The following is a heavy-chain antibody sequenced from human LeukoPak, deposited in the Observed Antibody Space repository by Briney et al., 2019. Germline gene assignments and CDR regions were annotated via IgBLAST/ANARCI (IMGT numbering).Heavy chain of an antibody. Sequence: GASVKVSCKASVYTFTGYYMHWVRQAPGQGLEWMGWINPNSGGTNYAQKFQGRVTMTRDTSISTAYMELRSLRSDDTAVYYCVRDGGVLFGEFPFDYWGQGTLVTVSS. D-gene: IGHD3-10*02. J-gene: IGHJ4*02. CDR1: VYTFTGYY. V-gene: IGHV1-2*02. CDR3: VRDGGVLFGEFPFDY. CDR2: INPNSGGT.